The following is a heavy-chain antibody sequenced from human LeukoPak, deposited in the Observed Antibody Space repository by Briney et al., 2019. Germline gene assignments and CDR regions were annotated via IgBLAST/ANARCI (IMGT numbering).Heavy chain of an antibody. CDR1: GFTFSIYW. J-gene: IGHJ4*02. V-gene: IGHV3-7*01. CDR3: ARVACSGGSCPNY. CDR2: IKQDGSEK. Sequence: GGSLRLSCTASGFTFSIYWMHWVRQVPGKGLEWVANIKQDGSEKYYVDSVKGRFTISRDNAKNSLYLQMNSLRAEDTAVYYCARVACSGGSCPNYWGQGTLVTVSS. D-gene: IGHD2-15*01.